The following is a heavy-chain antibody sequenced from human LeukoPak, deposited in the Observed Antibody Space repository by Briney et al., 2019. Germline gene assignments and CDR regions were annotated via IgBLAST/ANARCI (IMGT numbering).Heavy chain of an antibody. D-gene: IGHD1-7*01. CDR3: ARGSITGTKDFQH. J-gene: IGHJ1*01. CDR2: ISYDGSNK. CDR1: GFTFSSYA. V-gene: IGHV3-30-3*01. Sequence: GGSLRLSCAASGFTFSSYAMHWVRQAPGKGLEWVAVISYDGSNKYYADSVKGRFTISRDNSKNTLYLQMNSLRAEDTAVYYCARGSITGTKDFQHWGQGTLVTVSS.